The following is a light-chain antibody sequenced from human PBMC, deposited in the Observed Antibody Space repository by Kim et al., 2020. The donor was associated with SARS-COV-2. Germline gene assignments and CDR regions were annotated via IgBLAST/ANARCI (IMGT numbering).Light chain of an antibody. J-gene: IGKJ2*01. Sequence: DIQMTQSPSTVSASIGDRVNITCRASQSISSWLAWYQQKAGKAPKVLIYKASTLQTGVPSRFSGSGSGTEFTLTISCLQPDDFATYYCQQYDTYSYTFGQGTNLEI. CDR1: QSISSW. CDR3: QQYDTYSYT. V-gene: IGKV1-5*03. CDR2: KAS.